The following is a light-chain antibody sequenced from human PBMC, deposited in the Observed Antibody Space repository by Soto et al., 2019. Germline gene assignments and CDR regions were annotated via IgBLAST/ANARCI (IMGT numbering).Light chain of an antibody. CDR2: EVS. J-gene: IGLJ3*02. V-gene: IGLV2-14*01. Sequence: QSALTQPASVSGSPGQSITISCTGTSSDVGAYDYVSWYQQHPGKAPKFMLYEVSNRPSGLSNRFSGSKSGNTASLTISGLQAEDEADYYCSSYTTSNTWVSGGGTKLTVL. CDR3: SSYTTSNTWV. CDR1: SSDVGAYDY.